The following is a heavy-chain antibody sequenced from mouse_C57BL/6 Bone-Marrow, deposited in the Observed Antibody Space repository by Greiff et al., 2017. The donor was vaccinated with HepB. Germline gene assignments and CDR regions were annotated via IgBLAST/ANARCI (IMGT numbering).Heavy chain of an antibody. D-gene: IGHD1-1*01. CDR1: GYTFTGYW. CDR3: ARRGFGCISTVVGFDY. J-gene: IGHJ2*03. CDR2: ILPGSGST. V-gene: IGHV1-9*01. Sequence: VQLQESGAELMKPGASVKLSCKATGYTFTGYWIEWVKQRPGHGLEWIGEILPGSGSTNYNEKFKGKATFTADTSSNTDYMQLSSLTTEDSAIYYCARRGFGCISTVVGFDYWGQGTRLTVSS.